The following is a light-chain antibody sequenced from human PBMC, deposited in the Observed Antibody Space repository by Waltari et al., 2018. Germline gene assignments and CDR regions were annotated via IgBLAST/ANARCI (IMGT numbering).Light chain of an antibody. V-gene: IGLV3-21*04. CDR3: HVWHPHVDPGV. CDR2: YDR. CDR1: NIGTYS. Sequence: SYVVTQPPSVSVAPGETATITCGGDNIGTYSVHWYQQKAGQAPVLVIFYDRDRPSGIPYLFSGSNSGNTATLTISRVEAGDEARYYCHVWHPHVDPGVFGTGTEVTVL. J-gene: IGLJ1*01.